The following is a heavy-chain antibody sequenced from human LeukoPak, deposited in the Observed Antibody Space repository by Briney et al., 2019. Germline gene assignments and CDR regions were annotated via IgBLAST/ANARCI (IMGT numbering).Heavy chain of an antibody. CDR2: INPNSGGT. CDR1: GYTFTGYY. Sequence: GASVKVSCKASGYTFTGYYMHWVRRAPGQGLEWMGRINPNSGGTNYAQKFQGRVTMTRDTSISTAYMELSTLRSDDTAVYYCAREDLNTILGAFDIWGQGTMVTVSS. V-gene: IGHV1-2*06. D-gene: IGHD2/OR15-2a*01. CDR3: AREDLNTILGAFDI. J-gene: IGHJ3*02.